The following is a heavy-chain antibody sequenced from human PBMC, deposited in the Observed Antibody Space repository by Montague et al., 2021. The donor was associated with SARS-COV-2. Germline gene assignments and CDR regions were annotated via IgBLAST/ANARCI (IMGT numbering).Heavy chain of an antibody. CDR1: GASVGSSD. Sequence: SETLSLTCTVSGASVGSSDWGWIRQSPGKGLEWRGYFNSVGSTDYNPSLKRRATISRDTSKNQFSLKVRSVTAAATAAYYCARETMTADAFDIWGQGTMVTVSS. V-gene: IGHV4-59*02. D-gene: IGHD1-14*01. CDR2: FNSVGST. CDR3: ARETMTADAFDI. J-gene: IGHJ3*02.